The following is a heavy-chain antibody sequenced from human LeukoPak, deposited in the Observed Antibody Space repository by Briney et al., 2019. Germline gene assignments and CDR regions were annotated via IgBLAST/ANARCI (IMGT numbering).Heavy chain of an antibody. D-gene: IGHD5-18*01. CDR1: GFSISSYW. CDR3: ATSVDTAAGPY. Sequence: PGGSLRLSYVASGFSISSYWMTWVRQAPGKGLKWVANIKGDGSAQFYVDSVKGRFAISRDNARNSLYLHMNSLRDEDTAVYYCATSVDTAAGPYWGQGTLVTVSS. J-gene: IGHJ4*02. CDR2: IKGDGSAQ. V-gene: IGHV3-7*01.